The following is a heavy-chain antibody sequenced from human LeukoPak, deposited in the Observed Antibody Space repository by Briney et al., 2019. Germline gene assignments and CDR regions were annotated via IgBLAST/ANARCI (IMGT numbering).Heavy chain of an antibody. D-gene: IGHD2-2*01. V-gene: IGHV4-39*07. Sequence: SETLSLTCTVSGGSISSSSYYWGRIRQPPGKGLEWIGSVYYSGISYYNPSLRSRVTISVDSSKDQFSLKLNSVTAADTAVYYCASDSCSTSSCRKKFDYWGQGTLVTVSS. CDR2: VYYSGIS. CDR1: GGSISSSSYY. J-gene: IGHJ4*02. CDR3: ASDSCSTSSCRKKFDY.